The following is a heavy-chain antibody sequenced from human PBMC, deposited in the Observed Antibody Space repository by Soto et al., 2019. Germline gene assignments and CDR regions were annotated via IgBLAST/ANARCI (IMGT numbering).Heavy chain of an antibody. CDR3: ARDDSGSYYFDC. CDR1: GGSFSGYY. CDR2: INHSGST. V-gene: IGHV4-34*01. D-gene: IGHD1-26*01. J-gene: IGHJ4*02. Sequence: QVQLQQWGAGLLKPSETLSLTCAVYGGSFSGYYWSWIRQPPGKGLEWIGEINHSGSTNYNPSLKSRVTISVDTSKNQFSLKLSSVTAADTAVYYCARDDSGSYYFDCWGQGTLVTVAS.